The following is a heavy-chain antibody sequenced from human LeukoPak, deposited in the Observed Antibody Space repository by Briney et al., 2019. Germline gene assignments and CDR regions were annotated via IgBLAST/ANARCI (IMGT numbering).Heavy chain of an antibody. CDR2: IYYSGST. CDR1: GGSISSSSYY. Sequence: SETLSLTCTVSGGSISSSSYYWGWIRQPPGKGLEWIGSIYYSGSTYYNPSLKSRVTISVDTSKNQFSLKLSSVTAADTAVYYCARGFGIAAVWGQGTLVTVSS. CDR3: ARGFGIAAV. V-gene: IGHV4-39*07. D-gene: IGHD6-13*01. J-gene: IGHJ4*02.